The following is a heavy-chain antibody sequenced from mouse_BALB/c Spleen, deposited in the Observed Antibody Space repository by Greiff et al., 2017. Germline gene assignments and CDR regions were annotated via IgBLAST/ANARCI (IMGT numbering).Heavy chain of an antibody. CDR2: IDPANGNT. V-gene: IGHV14-3*02. J-gene: IGHJ3*01. CDR3: ARQEWFAY. Sequence: VQLQQSGAELVKPGASVKLSCTASGFNIKDTYMHWVKQRPEQGLEWIGRIDPANGNTKYDPKFQGKATITADTSSNTAYLQLSSLSSEDTAVYYCARQEWFAYWGQGTLVTVSA. CDR1: GFNIKDTY.